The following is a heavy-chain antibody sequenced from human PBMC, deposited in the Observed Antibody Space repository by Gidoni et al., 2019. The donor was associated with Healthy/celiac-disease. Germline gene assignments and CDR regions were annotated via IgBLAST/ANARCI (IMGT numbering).Heavy chain of an antibody. V-gene: IGHV1-3*01. J-gene: IGHJ5*02. CDR3: ARADLGYPPGWLVRGNWFDP. CDR2: NNAGNGNT. Sequence: QVQRVQSGAEVKKPGASVKVSCKATGYTFTSYAMHWVHQAPGQRLEWMGWNNAGNGNTKYSQKFQVRVTITRDTSASTAYMELSSLRSEDTAVYYCARADLGYPPGWLVRGNWFDPWGQGTLVTVSS. CDR1: GYTFTSYA. D-gene: IGHD6-19*01.